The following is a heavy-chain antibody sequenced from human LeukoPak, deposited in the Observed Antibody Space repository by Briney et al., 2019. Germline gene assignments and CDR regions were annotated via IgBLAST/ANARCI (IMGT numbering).Heavy chain of an antibody. CDR1: GFTFSSYA. CDR2: FSRSAAIQ. D-gene: IGHD3-10*01. Sequence: GGSLRLSCTAPGFTFSSYAMSRVPRAPGKGLEWVSAFSRSAAIQYYANLVMGRFTISRSNFKHTLYLQMNSLRAADRGVYYCAKDQFYYGSGSYYEYAFDIWGQGTMVTVSS. V-gene: IGHV3-23*01. J-gene: IGHJ3*02. CDR3: AKDQFYYGSGSYYEYAFDI.